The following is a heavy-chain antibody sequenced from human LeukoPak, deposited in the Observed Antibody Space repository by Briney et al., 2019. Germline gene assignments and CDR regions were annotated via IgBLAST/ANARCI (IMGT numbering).Heavy chain of an antibody. J-gene: IGHJ4*02. CDR2: IYHSGST. V-gene: IGHV4-38-2*02. Sequence: SETLSLTCTVSGYSISSGYYWGWIRQPPGKGLEWIGSIYHSGSTYYNPSLKSRVTISVDTSKNQFSLKLSSVTAADTAVYYCARDGSGGDYWGQGTLVTVSS. CDR1: GYSISSGYY. D-gene: IGHD3-10*01. CDR3: ARDGSGGDY.